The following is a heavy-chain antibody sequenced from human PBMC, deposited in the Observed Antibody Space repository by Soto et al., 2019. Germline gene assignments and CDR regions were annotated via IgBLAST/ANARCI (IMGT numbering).Heavy chain of an antibody. D-gene: IGHD2-2*01. CDR2: IYYSGST. Sequence: QVQLQESGPGLVKPSQTLSLTCTVSGGSISSGGYYWSWIRQHPGKGLEWIGYIYYSGSTYYNPSLKSRVTISVDTSKNQFSLKPSSVTAADTAVYYCARGPVPAAMSGSWFDPWGQGTLVTVSS. V-gene: IGHV4-31*03. CDR1: GGSISSGGYY. CDR3: ARGPVPAAMSGSWFDP. J-gene: IGHJ5*02.